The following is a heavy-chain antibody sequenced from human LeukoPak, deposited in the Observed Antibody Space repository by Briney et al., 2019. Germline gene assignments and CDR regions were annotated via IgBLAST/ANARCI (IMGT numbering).Heavy chain of an antibody. CDR2: IKQDGSEK. V-gene: IGHV3-7*01. D-gene: IGHD3-16*01. CDR3: ARDPGDTAAFDI. J-gene: IGHJ3*02. Sequence: GGSLRLSCAASGFTFSGYWMSWVRQAPGKGLEWVANIKQDGSEKYYVDSVKGRFTISRDNAKNSLYLQMNSLRAEDTAVYYCARDPGDTAAFDIWAQGTMVTVSS. CDR1: GFTFSGYW.